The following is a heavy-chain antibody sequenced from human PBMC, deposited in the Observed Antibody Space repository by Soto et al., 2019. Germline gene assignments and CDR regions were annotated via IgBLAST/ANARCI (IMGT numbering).Heavy chain of an antibody. Sequence: SETLSLTCTVSGGSISSYYWSWIRQPPGKGLEWIGYIYFSGGTNYNPSLKSRVTISVDTSKNQFSLKLNSVTAADTAVYYCARDLWGYCGTDCYPLDVWGQGTTVT. CDR1: GGSISSYY. CDR3: ARDLWGYCGTDCYPLDV. V-gene: IGHV4-59*01. CDR2: IYFSGGT. D-gene: IGHD2-21*02. J-gene: IGHJ6*02.